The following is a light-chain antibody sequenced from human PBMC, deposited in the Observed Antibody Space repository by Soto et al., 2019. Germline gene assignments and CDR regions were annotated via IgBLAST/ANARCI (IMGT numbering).Light chain of an antibody. CDR3: CSYAGAATWV. CDR2: EGS. J-gene: IGLJ3*02. Sequence: QSALTQPASVSGSPGQSITMSCTRTSSDVGSYNLVSWYQQYPGKAPKLIISEGSERPSGVSHRFSGSVSGNMASLTISGLQAEDEADYYCCSYAGAATWVFGGGTQLTVL. V-gene: IGLV2-23*01. CDR1: SSDVGSYNL.